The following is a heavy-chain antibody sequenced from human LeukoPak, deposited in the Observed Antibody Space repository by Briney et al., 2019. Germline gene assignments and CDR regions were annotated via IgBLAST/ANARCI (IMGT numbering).Heavy chain of an antibody. CDR2: IQPSGDT. V-gene: IGHV4-4*07. J-gene: IGHJ5*02. Sequence: TASETLSLTCTVSGGSISSYYWSWIRQPAGKGLEWIGRIQPSGDTNYNPSLKGRITMSVDTSKNQFSLKLSSVTAADTAVYYCARDGGGGWFDPWGQGILVTVSS. CDR3: ARDGGGGWFDP. CDR1: GGSISSYY. D-gene: IGHD3-16*01.